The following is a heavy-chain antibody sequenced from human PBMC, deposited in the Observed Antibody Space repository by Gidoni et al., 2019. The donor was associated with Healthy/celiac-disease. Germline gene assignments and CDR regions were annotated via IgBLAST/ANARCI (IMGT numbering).Heavy chain of an antibody. J-gene: IGHJ2*01. CDR2: SSWNSGSI. D-gene: IGHD4-17*01. CDR1: GFTFDDFA. CDR3: AKGADYGDYESWYFDL. Sequence: EVQLVESGGGLVQPGRSLRLSCAASGFTFDDFAMHWVRQAPGKGLEWAAGSSWNSGSIGYADSVKSRFTISRDNAKNSLYLQMSSLKAEDTALYYCAKGADYGDYESWYFDLWGRGTLVTVSS. V-gene: IGHV3-9*01.